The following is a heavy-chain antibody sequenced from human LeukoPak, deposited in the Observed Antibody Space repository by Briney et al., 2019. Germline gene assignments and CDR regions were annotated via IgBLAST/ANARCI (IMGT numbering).Heavy chain of an antibody. J-gene: IGHJ5*02. V-gene: IGHV1-69*01. CDR2: IIPIFGTA. CDR1: GGTFSIYA. D-gene: IGHD3-9*01. Sequence: GASVTVSCKASGGTFSIYAISWVRQAPGQGLEWMGGIIPIFGTANYAQKFQGRVTITADESTSTAYMELSSLRSEDTAVYYCARVSERYFDWLSPFDPWGQGTLVTVSS. CDR3: ARVSERYFDWLSPFDP.